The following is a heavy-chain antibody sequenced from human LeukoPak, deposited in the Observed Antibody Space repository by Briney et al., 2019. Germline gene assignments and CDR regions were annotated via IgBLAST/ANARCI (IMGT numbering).Heavy chain of an antibody. Sequence: EASVKVSCKASGYSFTTYAMHWVRQAPEQRLEWMGWINVGNGNTKYSQEFQGRVTITRDTSASTAYMELSSLRSEDTAVYYCARDRSPFDSSGYYAYWGQGTLVTVSS. D-gene: IGHD3-22*01. CDR1: GYSFTTYA. CDR3: ARDRSPFDSSGYYAY. V-gene: IGHV1-3*01. J-gene: IGHJ4*02. CDR2: INVGNGNT.